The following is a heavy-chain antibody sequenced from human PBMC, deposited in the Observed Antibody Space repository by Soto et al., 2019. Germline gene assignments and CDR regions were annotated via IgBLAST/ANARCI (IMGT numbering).Heavy chain of an antibody. CDR1: GPTFIAYY. J-gene: IGHJ4*02. Sequence: QLVQSGAEVKKPGASVRVSCKTSGPTFIAYYIHWVRQAPGQGLEWMGWIDPKSGGTTYEQKFLGRVTMTRATSINTAYMDLNRLTSDDTAVYYCARVSADVPEWGQGTLITFSS. D-gene: IGHD6-6*01. CDR2: IDPKSGGT. V-gene: IGHV1-2*02. CDR3: ARVSADVPE.